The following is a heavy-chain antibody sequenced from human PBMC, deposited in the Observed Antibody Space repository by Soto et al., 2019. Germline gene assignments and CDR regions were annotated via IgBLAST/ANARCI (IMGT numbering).Heavy chain of an antibody. CDR2: IYSTGST. D-gene: IGHD3-22*01. Sequence: SETLSLTCTVSGGSISNYYWSWIRQPPGKGLEWIGYIYSTGSTNYNPSLKSRVTLSVDPSKNQFSLKLSSVTAADTAVYYCARRGDWSGYYYYYYYGMDVWGQGTTVTVSS. CDR1: GGSISNYY. J-gene: IGHJ6*02. CDR3: ARRGDWSGYYYYYYYGMDV. V-gene: IGHV4-59*01.